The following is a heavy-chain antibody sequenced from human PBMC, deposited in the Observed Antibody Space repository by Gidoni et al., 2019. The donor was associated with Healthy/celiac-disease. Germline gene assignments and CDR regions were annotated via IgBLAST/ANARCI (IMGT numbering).Heavy chain of an antibody. CDR2: ISSSSSTI. CDR3: ASLPYGYYMDV. CDR1: GFTFSSYS. V-gene: IGHV3-48*01. Sequence: EVQLVESGGGLVQPGGSLRLPCAASGFTFSSYSMNWVRQAPGKGLGWVSYISSSSSTIYYADSVKGRFTISRDNAKNSLYLQMNSLGAEDTAVYYCASLPYGYYMDVWGKGTTVTVSS. J-gene: IGHJ6*03. D-gene: IGHD4-17*01.